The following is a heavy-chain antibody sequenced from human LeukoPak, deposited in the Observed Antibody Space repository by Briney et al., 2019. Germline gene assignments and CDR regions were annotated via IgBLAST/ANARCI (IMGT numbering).Heavy chain of an antibody. CDR2: IKQDGGGK. CDR3: ARVPAIYSGSYSVDDPFDY. V-gene: IGHV3-7*01. Sequence: GGSLRLSCAASGFTFSSYWMSWVRQAPGKGLEWVANIKQDGGGKYYVDSVKGRFTISRDNAKNSLYLQMNSLRAEDTAVYYCARVPAIYSGSYSVDDPFDYWGQGTLVTVSS. CDR1: GFTFSSYW. D-gene: IGHD1-26*01. J-gene: IGHJ4*02.